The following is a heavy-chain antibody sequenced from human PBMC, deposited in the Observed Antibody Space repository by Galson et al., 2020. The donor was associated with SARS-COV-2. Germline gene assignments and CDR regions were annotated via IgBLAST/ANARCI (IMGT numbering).Heavy chain of an antibody. V-gene: IGHV4-38-2*02. CDR2: VYPSGTT. J-gene: IGHJ2*01. Sequence: SETLSLTCTVSGYSVSTTNYWGWVRQPPGRGLEWIGSVYPSGTTYYNPSLKSRVTISVDTPKNQFSLRRDSVTAADTALYYRARQGVNMIVLVTVPGWYFDLWGRGTRVTVSS. CDR1: GYSVSTTNY. CDR3: ARQGVNMIVLVTVPGWYFDL. D-gene: IGHD3-22*01.